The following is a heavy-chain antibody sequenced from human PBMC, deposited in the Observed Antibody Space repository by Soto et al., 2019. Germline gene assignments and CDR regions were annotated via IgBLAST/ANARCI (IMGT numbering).Heavy chain of an antibody. CDR1: GYSFTNFW. V-gene: IGHV5-51*01. CDR3: ARRNVVVVADTLIADWFDP. Sequence: PGESLKISCKGSGYSFTNFWIGWVRQMPGKGLEWMGIIYPGDSDTRYSPSFQGQVTISADKSINTAYLQWSSLKASDTAMYYCARRNVVVVADTLIADWFDPWGQGTLVTVSS. CDR2: IYPGDSDT. J-gene: IGHJ5*02. D-gene: IGHD2-15*01.